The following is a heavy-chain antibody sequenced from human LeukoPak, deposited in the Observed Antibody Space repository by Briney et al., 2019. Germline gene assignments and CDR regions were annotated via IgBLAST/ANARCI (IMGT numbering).Heavy chain of an antibody. J-gene: IGHJ5*02. D-gene: IGHD3-9*01. V-gene: IGHV1-69*01. CDR1: GGTFNSSG. CDR3: TRDPSVDYDLLSHWFNP. CDR2: IISFFGAA. Sequence: SVKVSCKASGGTFNSSGISWVRQAPGQGLEWMGGIISFFGAAHYIQKFQGRLTITADESTSTAYMELSSLTSEDTAVYYCTRDPSVDYDLLSHWFNPWGQGTLVTVSS.